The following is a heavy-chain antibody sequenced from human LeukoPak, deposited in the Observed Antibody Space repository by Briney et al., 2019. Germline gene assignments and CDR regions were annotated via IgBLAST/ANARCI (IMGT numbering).Heavy chain of an antibody. CDR3: ARSGRGTYYYFDL. CDR2: ISGSNGNT. CDR1: GYSFTRYG. Sequence: ASVKVSCKASGYSFTRYGISWVRQAPGQGLEWMGWISGSNGNTKYAQKFQGRVTMTTDTSTGTAYMDLRNLRFDDTAVYFCARSGRGTYYYFDLWGQGTLVTVSS. J-gene: IGHJ4*01. D-gene: IGHD1-26*01. V-gene: IGHV1-18*01.